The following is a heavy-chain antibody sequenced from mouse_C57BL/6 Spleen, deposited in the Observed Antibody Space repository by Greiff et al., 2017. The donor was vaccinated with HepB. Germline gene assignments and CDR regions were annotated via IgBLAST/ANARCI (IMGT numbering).Heavy chain of an antibody. Sequence: VQLQQSGAELVKPGASVKVSCKASGYTFTSYWMHWVKQRPGQGLEWIGRIHPSDSDTNYNQKFKGKATLTVDKSSSTAYMQLSSLTSEDSAVYYCAIPSFYYGNYDWFAYWGQGTLVTVSA. V-gene: IGHV1-74*01. CDR3: AIPSFYYGNYDWFAY. CDR2: IHPSDSDT. D-gene: IGHD2-1*01. CDR1: GYTFTSYW. J-gene: IGHJ3*01.